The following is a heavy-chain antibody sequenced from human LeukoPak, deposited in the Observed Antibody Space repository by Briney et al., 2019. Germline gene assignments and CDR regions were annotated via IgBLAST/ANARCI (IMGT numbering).Heavy chain of an antibody. V-gene: IGHV4-34*01. CDR3: ARGKTVDAYYYDSSGYSNNYGMDV. CDR1: GGSFSGYY. CDR2: INHSGST. D-gene: IGHD3-22*01. J-gene: IGHJ6*02. Sequence: PSETLSLTCAVYGGSFSGYYWSWIRQPPGKGLEWIGEINHSGSTNYNPSLKSRVTISVDTSKNQFSLKLSSVTAADTAVYYCARGKTVDAYYYDSSGYSNNYGMDVWGQGTTVTVSS.